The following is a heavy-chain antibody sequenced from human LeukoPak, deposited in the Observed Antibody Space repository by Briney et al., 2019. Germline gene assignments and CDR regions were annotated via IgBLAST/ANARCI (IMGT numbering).Heavy chain of an antibody. CDR2: ISYDGSNK. V-gene: IGHV3-30*18. D-gene: IGHD3-10*01. CDR3: ANYGSVSYFAY. CDR1: GFTFSSYG. Sequence: GRSLRLSCAASGFTFSSYGMHWVRQAPGKGLEWVAVISYDGSNKYYADSVKGRFTISRDNSKNTLYLQMNSLRAEDTAVYYCANYGSVSYFAYWGQGTLVTVSS. J-gene: IGHJ4*02.